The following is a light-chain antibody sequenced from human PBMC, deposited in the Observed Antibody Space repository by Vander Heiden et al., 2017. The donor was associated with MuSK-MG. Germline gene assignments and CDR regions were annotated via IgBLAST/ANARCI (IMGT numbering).Light chain of an antibody. J-gene: IGKJ3*01. CDR2: DAS. Sequence: EIVLTQSPATLSFSPGERATLSCRTSQGLNSYLAWYQQKPGQAPRLLIYDASHRATGVPARFSGSGSGTDFALTISSLEPEDFAVYYCQQRYNWPPAFTFGPGTKVELK. CDR3: QQRYNWPPAFT. CDR1: QGLNSY. V-gene: IGKV3-11*01.